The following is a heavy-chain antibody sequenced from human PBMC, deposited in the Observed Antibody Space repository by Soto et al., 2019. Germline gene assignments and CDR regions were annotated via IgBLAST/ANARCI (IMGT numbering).Heavy chain of an antibody. CDR3: ARVSDCSGGSCYIDAFDI. V-gene: IGHV1-8*01. CDR2: MNPNSGNT. Sequence: ASVKVSCKASGYTFTSYDINWVRQATGQGLEWMGWMNPNSGNTGYAQKFQGRVTMTRNTSISTAYMELSSLRSEDTAVYYCARVSDCSGGSCYIDAFDIWGQGTIVTVSS. D-gene: IGHD2-15*01. J-gene: IGHJ3*02. CDR1: GYTFTSYD.